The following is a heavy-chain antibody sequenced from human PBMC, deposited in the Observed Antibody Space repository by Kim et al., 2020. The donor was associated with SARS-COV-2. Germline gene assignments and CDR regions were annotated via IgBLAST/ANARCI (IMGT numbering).Heavy chain of an antibody. Sequence: ASVKVSCKASGNIFNRYVMHWVRQAPGQSLEWMGWINAANGNTKYSQKFQGRVTITWDTSARTAYMDLSSLTSEDTAVYYCARRFCNDVNCFNWFDPWGQGTLVTVSS. V-gene: IGHV1-3*01. D-gene: IGHD2-15*01. CDR3: ARRFCNDVNCFNWFDP. J-gene: IGHJ5*02. CDR2: INAANGNT. CDR1: GNIFNRYV.